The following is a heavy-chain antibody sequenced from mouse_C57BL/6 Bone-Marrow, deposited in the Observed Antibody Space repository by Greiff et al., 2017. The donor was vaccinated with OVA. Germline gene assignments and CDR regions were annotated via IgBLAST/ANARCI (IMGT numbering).Heavy chain of an antibody. CDR1: GYTFTSYW. V-gene: IGHV1-74*01. Sequence: QVQLQQPGAELVKPGASVKVSCKASGYTFTSYWMHWVKQRPGQGLEWIGRIHPYDSDTNYNQKFKGKATLTVDKSSSTAYMQLSSLTSEDSAVYYCAREGGSSYYWYFDVWGTGTTVTVSS. J-gene: IGHJ1*03. CDR3: AREGGSSYYWYFDV. CDR2: IHPYDSDT. D-gene: IGHD1-1*01.